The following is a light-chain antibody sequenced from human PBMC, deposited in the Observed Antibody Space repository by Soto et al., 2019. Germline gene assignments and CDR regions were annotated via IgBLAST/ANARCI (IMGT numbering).Light chain of an antibody. CDR1: QSVSRY. CDR2: DTS. J-gene: IGKJ4*01. Sequence: EIGLTQSPATLSLSPGERATLSCRASQSVSRYLAWYQQMPGQAPRLVIHDTSTRATGVPDTFSGSGSGTEFTLIISTLEPEDFATYYCQQRFSWPPTFGGGTHIEIK. V-gene: IGKV3-11*01. CDR3: QQRFSWPPT.